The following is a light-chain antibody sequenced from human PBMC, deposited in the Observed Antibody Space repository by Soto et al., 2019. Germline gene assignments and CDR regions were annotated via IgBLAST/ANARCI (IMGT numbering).Light chain of an antibody. CDR2: EVS. V-gene: IGLV2-14*01. CDR3: SSYTSSSTPYV. J-gene: IGLJ1*01. CDR1: SSDVGGYNY. Sequence: QSVLTQPASVSGSPGQSITISCTGTSSDVGGYNYVSWYQQHPGKAPKLMIYEVSNRPSGVSNRFSGSKSGNTASLTISGLQAEDAADYYCSSYTSSSTPYVCGTGTKLTV.